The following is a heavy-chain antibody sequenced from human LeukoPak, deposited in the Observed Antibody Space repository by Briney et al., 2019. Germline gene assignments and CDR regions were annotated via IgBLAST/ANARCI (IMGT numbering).Heavy chain of an antibody. J-gene: IGHJ5*02. CDR3: ARNLWEGDYDGNNWFDP. V-gene: IGHV4-59*01. D-gene: IGHD3-16*01. CDR2: ISYSGST. Sequence: SETLSLTCTVSGGSISSYYLSWIRQPPGKGLEWIGHISYSGSTNYNPSLNSRVTVSVDTSQSQFSLKLSSVTAAGTAVYFCARNLWEGDYDGNNWFDPWGQGTLVTVSS. CDR1: GGSISSYY.